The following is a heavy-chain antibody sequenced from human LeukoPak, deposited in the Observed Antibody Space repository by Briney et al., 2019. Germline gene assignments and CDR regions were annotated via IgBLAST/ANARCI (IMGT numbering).Heavy chain of an antibody. Sequence: PGGSLRLSCAASGFTFSNYGMHWVRQAPGKGLVWVSRIRSDGNSTTYADSVKGRFTISRDNAENSLYLQMNSLGAEDTAAYYCARDETPRYNDSGSYSPDAFDIWGQGTLVTVSS. CDR2: IRSDGNST. CDR3: ARDETPRYNDSGSYSPDAFDI. D-gene: IGHD3-22*01. CDR1: GFTFSNYG. J-gene: IGHJ3*02. V-gene: IGHV3-74*03.